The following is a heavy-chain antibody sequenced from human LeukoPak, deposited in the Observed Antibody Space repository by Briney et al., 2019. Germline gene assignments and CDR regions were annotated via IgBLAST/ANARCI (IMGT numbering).Heavy chain of an antibody. CDR1: GFTFSSYW. CDR2: INNDGSST. V-gene: IGHV3-74*01. D-gene: IGHD4-23*01. CDR3: ARDNTVDYYYYMDV. J-gene: IGHJ6*03. Sequence: PGGSLRLSCAASGFTFSSYWMHWVRQAPGKGLVWVSRINNDGSSTTYADSVKGRFTISRYNAKNTLYLQMNSLRAEDTAVYYCARDNTVDYYYYMDVWGKGTTVTVSS.